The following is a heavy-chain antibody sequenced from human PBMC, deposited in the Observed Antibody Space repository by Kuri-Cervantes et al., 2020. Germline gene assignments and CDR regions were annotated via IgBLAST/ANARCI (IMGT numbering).Heavy chain of an antibody. Sequence: ESLKISCAASGFTFSSYAMHWVRQAPGKGLEWVSGINWNGGSTGYADSVKGRFTISRDNAKNSLYLQMNSLRAEDTALYHCARGRMALLGVVAVLDYFDYWGQGTLVTVSS. J-gene: IGHJ4*02. CDR2: INWNGGST. V-gene: IGHV3-20*01. CDR1: GFTFSSYA. D-gene: IGHD2-15*01. CDR3: ARGRMALLGVVAVLDYFDY.